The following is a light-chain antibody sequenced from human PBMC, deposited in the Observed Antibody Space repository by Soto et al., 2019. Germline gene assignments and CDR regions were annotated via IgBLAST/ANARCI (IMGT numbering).Light chain of an antibody. CDR3: HQYGSSPGT. V-gene: IGKV3-20*01. CDR1: QSVSNNF. J-gene: IGKJ2*01. Sequence: EIVLTQSPGTLSLSPGERATLSCRASQSVSNNFLAWYQQKPGQAPRLLIFGASSRATGIPARVSGSGSGTDFTLTINRLESEDFAVYYCHQYGSSPGTFGEGTKLEIK. CDR2: GAS.